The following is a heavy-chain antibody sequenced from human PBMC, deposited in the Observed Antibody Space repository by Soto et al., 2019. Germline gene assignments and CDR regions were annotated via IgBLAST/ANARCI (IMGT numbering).Heavy chain of an antibody. CDR3: ARPTRVYSGYFDY. V-gene: IGHV5-51*03. Sequence: EVQLVQSGAEVKKPGESLKISCKGSGYSFTNYWIAWVRQMPGGGLEWMGILYPGDSDIRYSPSFQVQVTISADMSISTAYLQWSSLKASDTATYYCARPTRVYSGYFDYWGQGTLVTVSS. CDR2: LYPGDSDI. J-gene: IGHJ4*02. D-gene: IGHD5-12*01. CDR1: GYSFTNYW.